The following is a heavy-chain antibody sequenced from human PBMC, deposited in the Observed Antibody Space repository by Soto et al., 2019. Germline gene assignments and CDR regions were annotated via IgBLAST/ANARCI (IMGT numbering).Heavy chain of an antibody. V-gene: IGHV4-34*01. CDR1: GVSFSCYY. CDR3: ARGREIFGAVTPFEY. J-gene: IGHJ4*02. D-gene: IGHD3-3*01. CDR2: INHTGST. Sequence: LTCAVYGVSFSCYYWSWIRQPPGKGLEWIGEINHTGSTKYNPSLKSRVTISLDTSKNQFSLSLRSVTAADTAVYYCARGREIFGAVTPFEYWGQGTQVTVSS.